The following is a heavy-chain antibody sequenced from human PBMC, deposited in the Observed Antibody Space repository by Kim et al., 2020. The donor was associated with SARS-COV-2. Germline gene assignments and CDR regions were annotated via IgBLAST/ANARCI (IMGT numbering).Heavy chain of an antibody. V-gene: IGHV3-15*01. J-gene: IGHJ4*02. CDR2: GTT. CDR3: TTRSGQGDY. D-gene: IGHD3-3*01. Sequence: GTTDYAAPVKGRFTISRDDSKNTLYLQMNSLKTEDTAVYYCTTRSGQGDYWGQGTLVTVSS.